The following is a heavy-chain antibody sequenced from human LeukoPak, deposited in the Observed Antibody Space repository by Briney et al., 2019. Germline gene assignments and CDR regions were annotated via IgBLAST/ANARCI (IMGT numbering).Heavy chain of an antibody. CDR1: GGSISSSSYY. CDR2: IYYSGST. J-gene: IGHJ4*02. V-gene: IGHV4-39*01. CDR3: ARHVYVVYLDY. D-gene: IGHD2-15*01. Sequence: PSETLSLTCTVSGGSISSSSYYWGWIRQPPGKGLEWIGSIYYSGSTYYNPSLKSRVTISVDTSKNQFSLKLSSVTAADTAVYYCARHVYVVYLDYWGQGTLVTVSS.